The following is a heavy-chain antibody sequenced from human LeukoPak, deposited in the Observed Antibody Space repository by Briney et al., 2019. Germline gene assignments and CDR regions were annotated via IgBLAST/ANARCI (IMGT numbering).Heavy chain of an antibody. D-gene: IGHD3-3*01. CDR3: ARDLFHDFWSGYRFDY. J-gene: IGHJ4*02. Sequence: ASVKVSCKASGYTFTGYYMHWVRQAPGQGLEWMGWINPNSGGTNYAQKLQGRVTMTTDTSTSTAYMELRSLRSDDTAVYYCARDLFHDFWSGYRFDYWGQGTLVTVSS. V-gene: IGHV1-2*02. CDR1: GYTFTGYY. CDR2: INPNSGGT.